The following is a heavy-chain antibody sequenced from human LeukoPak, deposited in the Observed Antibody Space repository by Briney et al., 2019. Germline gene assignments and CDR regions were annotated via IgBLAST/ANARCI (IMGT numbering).Heavy chain of an antibody. V-gene: IGHV1-46*01. CDR1: GYTFTSYY. J-gene: IGHJ6*02. CDR2: INPSGGST. CDR3: ARGSIAAAGPYYYYYYGMDV. Sequence: ASVKVSCKASGYTFTSYYMHWVRQAPGQGLEWMGIINPSGGSTSYAQKFQGRVTMTRDTSTSTVYMELSSLRSEDTAVYYCARGSIAAAGPYYYYYYGMDVWGQGTTVTVSS. D-gene: IGHD6-13*01.